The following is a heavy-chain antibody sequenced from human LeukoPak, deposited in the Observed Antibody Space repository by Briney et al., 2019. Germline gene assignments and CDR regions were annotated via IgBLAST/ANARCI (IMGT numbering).Heavy chain of an antibody. D-gene: IGHD1-7*01. CDR3: AGPGSYNWNYAAFDI. CDR1: GYSISSGYY. Sequence: SETLSLTCTVSGYSISSGYYWGWIRPPPGKGLEWIGSIYHSGSTYYNPSLKSRVTISVDTSKNQFSLKLSSVTAAGTAVYYCAGPGSYNWNYAAFDIWGQGTMVTVSS. V-gene: IGHV4-38-2*02. CDR2: IYHSGST. J-gene: IGHJ3*02.